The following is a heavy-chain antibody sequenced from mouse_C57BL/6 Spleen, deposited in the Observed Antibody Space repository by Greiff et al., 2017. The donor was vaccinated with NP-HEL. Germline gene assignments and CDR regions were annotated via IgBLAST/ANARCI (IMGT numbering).Heavy chain of an antibody. CDR1: GYTFTSYW. CDR2: LYPGSGST. CDR3: ARGGDGYYVGWFAY. V-gene: IGHV1-55*01. Sequence: QVQLQQPGAELVKPGASVKMSCKASGYTFTSYWITWVKQRPGQGLEWIGDLYPGSGSTNYNEKFKSKATLTVDTSSSTAYMQLSSLTSEDSAVYYCARGGDGYYVGWFAYWGQGTLVTVSA. D-gene: IGHD2-3*01. J-gene: IGHJ3*01.